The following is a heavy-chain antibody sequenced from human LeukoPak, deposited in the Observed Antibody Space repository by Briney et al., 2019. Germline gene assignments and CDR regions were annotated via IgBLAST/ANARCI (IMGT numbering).Heavy chain of an antibody. CDR3: ARDLGYGDYEVLAY. Sequence: ASVKVSCKASGYSFTDYYMHWVRQAPGQGLEWMGWINPNSGGTNYAQKFQGRVTMTSDTSISTAYMELSRLRSDDTAVYYCARDLGYGDYEVLAYWGRGTLVTVSS. D-gene: IGHD4-17*01. V-gene: IGHV1-2*02. CDR2: INPNSGGT. CDR1: GYSFTDYY. J-gene: IGHJ4*02.